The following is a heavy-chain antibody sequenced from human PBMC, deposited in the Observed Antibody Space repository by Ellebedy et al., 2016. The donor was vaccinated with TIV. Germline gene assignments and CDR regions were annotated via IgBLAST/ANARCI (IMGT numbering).Heavy chain of an antibody. J-gene: IGHJ3*01. D-gene: IGHD5-18*01. CDR2: INPNDDTK. CDR3: ARGRGYSFDVCDV. V-gene: IGHV1-46*01. Sequence: AASVKVSCKASGYSFLQYYLPLVRHSPGQGLAWMGIINPNDDTKYYVQNFQGRVTVTRDTSANTVYMELSSLRSEETAVDYGARGRGYSFDVCDVWGQGTMVTVSS. CDR1: GYSFLQYY.